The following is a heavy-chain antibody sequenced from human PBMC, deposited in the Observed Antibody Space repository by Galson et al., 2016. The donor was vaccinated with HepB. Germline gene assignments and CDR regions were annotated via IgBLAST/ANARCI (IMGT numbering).Heavy chain of an antibody. CDR1: GGSISSGAFH. J-gene: IGHJ4*02. Sequence: TCTVSGGSISSGAFHWGWIRQPPGKGLEWIGTFSYGVSTHYNSSLNSRVTISVDTSKNQFSLKLSSVTAADTAVYYCARRVYYFDYWGQGTLVTVSS. CDR2: FSYGVST. D-gene: IGHD2-8*01. V-gene: IGHV4-39*01. CDR3: ARRVYYFDY.